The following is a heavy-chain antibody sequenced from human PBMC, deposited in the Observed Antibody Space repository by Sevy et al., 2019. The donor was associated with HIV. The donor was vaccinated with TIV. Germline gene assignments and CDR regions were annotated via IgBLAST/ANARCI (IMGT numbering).Heavy chain of an antibody. CDR2: ISDSGAST. CDR1: GFTFGSYA. J-gene: IGHJ4*02. D-gene: IGHD6-13*01. Sequence: GGSLRLSFAASGFTFGSYAMSWVRQAPGKGLEWVSAISDSGASTYYTASVKGRFTISRDNSKNTLFLQMNSLRAEDTATYYCQIRDSAAAGSYWGQGTLVIVSS. CDR3: QIRDSAAAGSY. V-gene: IGHV3-23*01.